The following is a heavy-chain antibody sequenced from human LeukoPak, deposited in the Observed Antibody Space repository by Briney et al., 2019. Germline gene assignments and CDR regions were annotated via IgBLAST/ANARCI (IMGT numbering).Heavy chain of an antibody. Sequence: GGSLRLSCAASGFTFSSYAMSWVRQAPGKGLEWVSSISSSSSYIYYADSVKGRFTISRDNAKNSLYLQMNSLRAEDTAVYYCARDLEMATITPPSDYWGQGTLVTVSS. CDR3: ARDLEMATITPPSDY. D-gene: IGHD5-24*01. V-gene: IGHV3-21*01. CDR1: GFTFSSYA. CDR2: ISSSSSYI. J-gene: IGHJ4*02.